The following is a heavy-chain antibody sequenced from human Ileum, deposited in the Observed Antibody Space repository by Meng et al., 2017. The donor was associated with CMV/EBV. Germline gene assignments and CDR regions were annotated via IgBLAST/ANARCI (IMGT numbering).Heavy chain of an antibody. V-gene: IGHV4-34*01. CDR3: ARHGGWDFDY. J-gene: IGHJ4*02. D-gene: IGHD4-23*01. CDR2: INLGGST. CDR1: GGSFRGYY. Sequence: GSLRLSCAVYGGSFRGYYWSWIRQPPGKGLEWIGQINLGGSTRYNPSLESRVTILEDTSKNQFSLRLSSVTAADTAVYYCARHGGWDFDYWGQATLVTVSS.